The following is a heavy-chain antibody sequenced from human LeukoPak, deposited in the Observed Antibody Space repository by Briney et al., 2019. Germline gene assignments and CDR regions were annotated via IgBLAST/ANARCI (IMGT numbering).Heavy chain of an antibody. V-gene: IGHV3-21*01. J-gene: IGHJ5*02. CDR2: ISSSSSYI. Sequence: PGGSLRLSCAASGFTFSDHYMDWVRQAPGKGLEWVSSISSSSSYIYYADSVKGRFTISRDNAKNSLYLQMNSLRAEDTAVYYCARKRVYSSSWSDPWGQGTLVTVSS. CDR1: GFTFSDHY. D-gene: IGHD6-13*01. CDR3: ARKRVYSSSWSDP.